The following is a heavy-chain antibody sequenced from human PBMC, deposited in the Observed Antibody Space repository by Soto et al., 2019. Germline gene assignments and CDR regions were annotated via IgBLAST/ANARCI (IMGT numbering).Heavy chain of an antibody. CDR1: GFTVSSNY. CDR2: IYSGGST. CDR3: ARDGQASPSGY. Sequence: EVQLVESGGGLVQPGGSLRLSCAASGFTVSSNYMSWVRQTPGKGLEWVSVIYSGGSTYYADSVKGRFTISRDNSKNTLYLQMNSLRAEDTAVYYCARDGQASPSGYWGQGTLVTVSS. V-gene: IGHV3-66*01. D-gene: IGHD7-27*01. J-gene: IGHJ4*02.